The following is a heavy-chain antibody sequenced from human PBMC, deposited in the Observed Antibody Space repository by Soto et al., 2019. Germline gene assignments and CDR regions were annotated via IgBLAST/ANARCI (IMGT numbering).Heavy chain of an antibody. Sequence: QLQLQESGSGLVKPSQTLSLTCAVSGGSISSGGYSWSWIRQPPGKGLEWIGYIYHSGSTYYNPSLKSRVTISVDRSKNQSSLKLSSVTAADTAVYYCARAYYSNSVGRCWFDPGAREPWSPSPQ. J-gene: IGHJ5*02. V-gene: IGHV4-30-2*01. CDR1: GGSISSGGYS. CDR3: ARAYYSNSVGRCWFDP. CDR2: IYHSGST. D-gene: IGHD4-4*01.